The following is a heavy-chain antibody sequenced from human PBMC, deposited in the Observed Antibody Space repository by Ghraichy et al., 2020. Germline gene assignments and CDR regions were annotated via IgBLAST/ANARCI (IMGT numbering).Heavy chain of an antibody. D-gene: IGHD1-26*01. V-gene: IGHV1-8*01. CDR3: ARTSGIVGATHYGMDV. J-gene: IGHJ6*02. CDR2: MNPNSGNT. Sequence: ASVKVSCKASGYTFTSYDINWVRQATGQGLEWMGWMNPNSGNTGYAQKFQGRVTMTRNTSISTAYMELSSLRSEDTAVYYCARTSGIVGATHYGMDVWGQGTTVTVSS. CDR1: GYTFTSYD.